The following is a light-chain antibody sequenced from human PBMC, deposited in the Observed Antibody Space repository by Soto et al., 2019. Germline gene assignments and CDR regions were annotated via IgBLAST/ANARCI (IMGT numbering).Light chain of an antibody. CDR3: QQYYSYPTWT. CDR2: DAS. CDR1: QSVSSN. J-gene: IGKJ1*01. Sequence: ELVRTQATSTLSVSIGERVTLTCRASQSVSSNLAWYQQKPGQAPRLLIYDASSRATGIAARFSGSGSGTEFTLTISCLQSEALSTYYCQQYYSYPTWTFAKGTKVDIK. V-gene: IGKV3D-15*01.